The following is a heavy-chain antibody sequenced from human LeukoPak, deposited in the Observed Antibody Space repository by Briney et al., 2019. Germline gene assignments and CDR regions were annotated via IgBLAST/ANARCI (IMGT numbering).Heavy chain of an antibody. J-gene: IGHJ6*02. V-gene: IGHV3-23*01. D-gene: IGHD3-10*01. CDR3: AKDKYYYGSGSYPLPMDV. CDR2: ISGSGGST. Sequence: PGGSLRLSCAASGFTFSSYAMSWVRQAPGKGLEWVSAISGSGGSTYYADSVKGRFTISRDNSKNTLYLQMNSLRAEDTAVYYCAKDKYYYGSGSYPLPMDVWGQGTTVTVSS. CDR1: GFTFSSYA.